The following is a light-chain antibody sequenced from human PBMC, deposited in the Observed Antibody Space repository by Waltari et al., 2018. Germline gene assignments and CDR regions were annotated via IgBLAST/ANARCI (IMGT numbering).Light chain of an antibody. CDR2: AAS. V-gene: IGKV1-9*01. Sequence: IQLTQSPSSLSASVGDRVTITFRASQGISSYLAWYQQKPGKAPKLLIYAASTWQSGVPSRFSGSGSGTDFTITISSLQPEDFATYYCQQLNSYPRGLFTFGPGTKVDIK. CDR1: QGISSY. J-gene: IGKJ3*01. CDR3: QQLNSYPRGLFT.